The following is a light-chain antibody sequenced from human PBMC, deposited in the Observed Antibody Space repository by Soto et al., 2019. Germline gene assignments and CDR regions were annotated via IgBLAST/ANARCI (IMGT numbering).Light chain of an antibody. V-gene: IGLV1-40*01. CDR3: QSYDSSLSGYV. J-gene: IGLJ1*01. Sequence: QSVLTQPPSVSGAPGQRVTISCTGSSSNIGAGYDVHWYQQLPGTAPKLLIFGNNNRPSGVPDRFSGSSSKSGTSASLAITGLQAEDEADYYCQSYDSSLSGYVFGTGTKLTVL. CDR2: GNN. CDR1: SSNIGAGYD.